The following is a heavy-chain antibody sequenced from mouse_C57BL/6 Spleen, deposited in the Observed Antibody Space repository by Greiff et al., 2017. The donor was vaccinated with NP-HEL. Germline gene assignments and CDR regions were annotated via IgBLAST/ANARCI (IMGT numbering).Heavy chain of an antibody. CDR1: GYTFTSYG. Sequence: QVQLQQSGAELARPGASVKLSCKASGYTFTSYGISWVKQRTGQGLEWIGEIYPSSGNTYYNEKFKGKATLTADKSSSTAYMELRSLTSEDSAVYFCARISTVIAKRGDLEVWGTGTTVTGSS. CDR2: IYPSSGNT. V-gene: IGHV1-81*01. J-gene: IGHJ1*03. D-gene: IGHD1-1*01. CDR3: ARISTVIAKRGDLEV.